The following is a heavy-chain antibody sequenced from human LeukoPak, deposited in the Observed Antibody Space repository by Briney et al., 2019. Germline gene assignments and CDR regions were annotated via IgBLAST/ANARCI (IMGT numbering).Heavy chain of an antibody. CDR2: ISAYNGNT. CDR3: ARDSSYDILTGYYPLVYYYYYMDV. Sequence: GASVKVSCKASGYTFTSYGISWVRQAPGQGLECMGWISAYNGNTNYAQKLQGRVTMTTDTSTSTAYMELRSLRSDDTAVYYCARDSSYDILTGYYPLVYYYYYMDVWGKGTTVAISS. J-gene: IGHJ6*03. D-gene: IGHD3-9*01. CDR1: GYTFTSYG. V-gene: IGHV1-18*01.